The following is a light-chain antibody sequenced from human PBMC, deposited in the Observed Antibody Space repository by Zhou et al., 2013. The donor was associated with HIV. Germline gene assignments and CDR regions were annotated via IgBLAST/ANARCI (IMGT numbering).Light chain of an antibody. J-gene: IGLJ2*01. Sequence: QSALTQPASVSGSPGQSITISCTGTSSDIGGYNYVSWYQQHPGKAPKLMVYDVSKRPSGVSDRFSGSKSGNTASLTISGLQAEDEADYYCSSYTSRSTLVVFGGGTKLTVL. CDR1: SSDIGGYNY. V-gene: IGLV2-14*03. CDR2: DVS. CDR3: SSYTSRSTLVV.